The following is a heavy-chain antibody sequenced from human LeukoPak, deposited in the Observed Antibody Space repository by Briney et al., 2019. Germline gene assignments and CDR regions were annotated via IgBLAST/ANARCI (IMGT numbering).Heavy chain of an antibody. CDR2: LKQDGSEI. CDR3: AGGAGWSIDY. CDR1: GFTFSDYW. V-gene: IGHV3-7*01. J-gene: IGHJ4*02. Sequence: PGGSLRLSCAASGFTFSDYWMNWVRQAPGKGLEWVAILKQDGSEILYVDSVKGRFTISRDNAKNSLYLQMNSLRAEDTAVYYCAGGAGWSIDYWGQGTLVTVPS. D-gene: IGHD2-15*01.